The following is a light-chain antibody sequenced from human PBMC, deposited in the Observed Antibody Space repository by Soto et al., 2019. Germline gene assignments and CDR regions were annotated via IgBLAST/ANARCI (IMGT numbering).Light chain of an antibody. V-gene: IGLV2-14*01. Sequence: ALTQPASVSGSPGQSITISCTGTSSDVGGYNYVSWYQQHPGKAPKLMIYEVSNRPSGVSNRFSGSKSGNTASLTISGLQAEDEADYYCSSYTSSNTLVFGTGTKVTVL. CDR3: SSYTSSNTLV. CDR2: EVS. CDR1: SSDVGGYNY. J-gene: IGLJ1*01.